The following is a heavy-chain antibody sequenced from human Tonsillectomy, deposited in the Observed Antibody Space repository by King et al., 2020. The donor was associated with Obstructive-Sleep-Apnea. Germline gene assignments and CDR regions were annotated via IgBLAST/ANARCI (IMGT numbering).Heavy chain of an antibody. CDR3: AKVCSSTSISDF. D-gene: IGHD2-2*01. Sequence: VQLVESGGGLVQPGGSLRLSCATSGFTFSNYVMSWVRQAPGKGLEWVSSISGSGGSTYYADSVKGRFTISRDNSKNTLYLQMNILRAEDTAVYYCAKVCSSTSISDFWGQGTLVTVSS. J-gene: IGHJ4*02. CDR1: GFTFSNYV. V-gene: IGHV3-23*04. CDR2: ISGSGGST.